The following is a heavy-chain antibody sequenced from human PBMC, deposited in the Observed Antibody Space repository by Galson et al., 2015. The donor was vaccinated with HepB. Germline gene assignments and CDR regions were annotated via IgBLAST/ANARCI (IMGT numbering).Heavy chain of an antibody. V-gene: IGHV3-23*01. CDR2: ITGSGDGT. D-gene: IGHD3-10*01. J-gene: IGHJ5*02. CDR3: AKGRASGKVDWFDP. CDR1: GFTFSSYA. Sequence: SLRLSCAASGFTFSSYALTWVRHAPGKGLEWVSSITGSGDGTYYADSVRGRFAISRDNSKNTLFLHVHSLTAEDTAVYYCAKGRASGKVDWFDPWGQGALVTVSS.